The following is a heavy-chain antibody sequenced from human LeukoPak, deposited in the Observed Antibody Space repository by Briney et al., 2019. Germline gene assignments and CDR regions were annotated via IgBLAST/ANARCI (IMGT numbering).Heavy chain of an antibody. J-gene: IGHJ4*02. CDR1: GFTFSSYA. D-gene: IGHD3-22*01. CDR2: ISGSGGST. V-gene: IGHV3-23*01. CDR3: AKDHAGYYYDSSGYRREFDY. Sequence: GGSLRLSCAASGFTFSSYAMSWVRQAPGKGLEWVSAISGSGGSTYYADSVKGRFTISRDNSKNTLYLQMNSLRAEDTAVYYCAKDHAGYYYDSSGYRREFDYWGQGTLVTVSS.